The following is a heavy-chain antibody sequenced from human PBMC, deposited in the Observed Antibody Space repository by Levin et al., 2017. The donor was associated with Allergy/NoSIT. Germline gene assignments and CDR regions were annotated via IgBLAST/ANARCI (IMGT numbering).Heavy chain of an antibody. Sequence: LSLTCAASGFTFADYGISWVRQAPGKGLEWVSGINWDGGSPFYTDSVKGRFTISRDNVKNSLYLQMNSLRAEDTALYYCAKSSTRYFDWLLHYWGQGTMVTVSS. CDR1: GFTFADYG. J-gene: IGHJ4*02. V-gene: IGHV3-20*04. D-gene: IGHD3-9*01. CDR3: AKSSTRYFDWLLHY. CDR2: INWDGGSP.